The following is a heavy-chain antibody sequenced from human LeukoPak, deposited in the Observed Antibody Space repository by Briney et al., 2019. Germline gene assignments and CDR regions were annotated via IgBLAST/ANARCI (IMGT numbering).Heavy chain of an antibody. CDR1: GGSISSGGYS. V-gene: IGHV4-30-2*01. CDR3: ARGHRGGSYGFDY. Sequence: SETLSLTCAVSGGSISSGGYSWSWIRQPPGKGLEWIGYIYHSGSTYYNPSLKSRVTISVDRSKNQFSLKLSSVTAVDTAVYYCARGHRGGSYGFDYWGQGTLVTVSS. D-gene: IGHD1-26*01. CDR2: IYHSGST. J-gene: IGHJ4*02.